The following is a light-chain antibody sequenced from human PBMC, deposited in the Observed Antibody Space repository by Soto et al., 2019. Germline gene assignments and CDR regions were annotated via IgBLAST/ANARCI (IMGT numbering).Light chain of an antibody. CDR1: SSDVGGYNY. Sequence: QSALTQPASVSGSPGQSITISCTGTSSDVGGYNYVSWYQQHPGKAPKLMIYDVSNPPSGVSNRFSGSKSGNTASLTISGLQAEDEADYYCSSYTTSSTGVFGGGIKVTVL. J-gene: IGLJ2*01. CDR3: SSYTTSSTGV. CDR2: DVS. V-gene: IGLV2-14*01.